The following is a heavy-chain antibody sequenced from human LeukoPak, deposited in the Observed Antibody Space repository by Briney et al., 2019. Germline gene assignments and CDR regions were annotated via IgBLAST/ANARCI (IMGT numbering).Heavy chain of an antibody. J-gene: IGHJ4*02. CDR3: ARQRYYYDSSGVYYFDY. Sequence: PSETLSLTCAVYGGSFSGYYWSWIRQPPGKGLEWIGEINHSGSTNYNPSLKSRVTISVDTSKNQFSLKLSSVTAADTAVYYCARQRYYYDSSGVYYFDYWGQGTLVTVSS. V-gene: IGHV4-34*01. CDR1: GGSFSGYY. CDR2: INHSGST. D-gene: IGHD3-22*01.